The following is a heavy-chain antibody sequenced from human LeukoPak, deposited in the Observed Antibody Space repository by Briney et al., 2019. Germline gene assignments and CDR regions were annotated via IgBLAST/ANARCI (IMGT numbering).Heavy chain of an antibody. CDR1: GGSISSYF. CDR3: ARGKEHHDFWSGPPNWFDP. D-gene: IGHD3-3*01. Sequence: SETLSLTCTVSGGSISSYFWSWIRQPPGKGLEWIGYIYYSGSTNYNPSLKSRVTISVDTSKNQFSLKLSSVTAADTAVYYCARGKEHHDFWSGPPNWFDPWGQGTLVTVSS. CDR2: IYYSGST. V-gene: IGHV4-59*01. J-gene: IGHJ5*02.